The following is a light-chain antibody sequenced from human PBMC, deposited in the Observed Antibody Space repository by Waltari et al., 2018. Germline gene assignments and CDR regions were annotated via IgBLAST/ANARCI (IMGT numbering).Light chain of an antibody. J-gene: IGLJ3*02. CDR2: INSDGSH. V-gene: IGLV4-69*01. CDR3: QTWDTAILL. CDR1: SGHTNNA. Sequence: QLVLTQSPSASASLGASVKVTCTLSSGHTNNAIAWHQQQPERGPRFLVRINSDGSHKKGDGVPDRFSGSRSGTEFYLTISSLQSEDDGDYYCQTWDTAILLFGGGTKLSVL.